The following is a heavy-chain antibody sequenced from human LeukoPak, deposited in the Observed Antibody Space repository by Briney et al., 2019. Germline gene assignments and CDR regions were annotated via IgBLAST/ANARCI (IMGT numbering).Heavy chain of an antibody. J-gene: IGHJ4*02. Sequence: GASVKVSCKASGYTFTSYGISWVRQAPGQGLEWMGWISAYNGNTNYAQKLQGRVTMTTDTSTSTAYMELRSLRSDDTAVYYCARMGYCSSTSCYIDTCWGQGTLVTVSS. V-gene: IGHV1-18*01. CDR3: ARMGYCSSTSCYIDTC. CDR1: GYTFTSYG. D-gene: IGHD2-2*02. CDR2: ISAYNGNT.